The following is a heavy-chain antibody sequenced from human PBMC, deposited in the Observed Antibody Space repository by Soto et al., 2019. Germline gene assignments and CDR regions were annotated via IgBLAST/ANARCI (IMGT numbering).Heavy chain of an antibody. D-gene: IGHD1-1*01. J-gene: IGHJ4*02. Sequence: QVHLVQSGAEVKKPGASVKVSCKGSGYGFTTYGITWVRQAPGQGLEWMAWISAHNGNTNYSQKLQGRVTVTRATSTSTADMELRSLRSDDTAMYYCARGRYGDYWGQGALVTVSS. CDR1: GYGFTTYG. CDR3: ARGRYGDY. V-gene: IGHV1-18*01. CDR2: ISAHNGNT.